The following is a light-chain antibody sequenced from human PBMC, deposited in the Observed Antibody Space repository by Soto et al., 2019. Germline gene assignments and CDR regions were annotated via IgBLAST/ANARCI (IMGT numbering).Light chain of an antibody. CDR1: SSDVGGYNY. V-gene: IGLV2-23*02. Sequence: QSVLTQPASVSGSPGQSITISCTGTSSDVGGYNYVSWYQQHPGKAPKLMIYDVSNRPSGVSNRFSGSKSGNTASLTISGLQAEDEADYYCCSYAGIRTFYVFGTGTKVT. CDR2: DVS. CDR3: CSYAGIRTFYV. J-gene: IGLJ1*01.